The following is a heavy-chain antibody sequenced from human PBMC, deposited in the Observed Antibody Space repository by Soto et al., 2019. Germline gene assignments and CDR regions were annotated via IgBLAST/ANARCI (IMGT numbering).Heavy chain of an antibody. CDR3: ARHNYGSGSTYFDY. CDR2: TLYNGNT. Sequence: SETLSLTCTFSGYSISAYSWSWVRQPPGKGLEWVGNTLYNGNTNYSPSLKSRVTISVDTSKNQLSLKLTSATAADTAVYYCARHNYGSGSTYFDYWGQGTLVTVSS. CDR1: GYSISAYS. D-gene: IGHD3-10*01. V-gene: IGHV4-59*08. J-gene: IGHJ4*02.